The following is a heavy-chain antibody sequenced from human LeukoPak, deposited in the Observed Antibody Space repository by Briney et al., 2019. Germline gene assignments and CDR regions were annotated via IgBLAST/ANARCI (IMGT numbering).Heavy chain of an antibody. D-gene: IGHD3-3*01. CDR2: IRYDGSNK. Sequence: GSLRLSCAASGFTFSSYGMHWVRQAPGKGLEWVAFIRYDGSNKYYADSVKGRFTISRDNSKNTLYLQMNSLRAEDTAVYHCAKAAGEPRYDFWSGYRYYYYMDVWGRGTTVTVSS. J-gene: IGHJ6*03. V-gene: IGHV3-30*02. CDR1: GFTFSSYG. CDR3: AKAAGEPRYDFWSGYRYYYYMDV.